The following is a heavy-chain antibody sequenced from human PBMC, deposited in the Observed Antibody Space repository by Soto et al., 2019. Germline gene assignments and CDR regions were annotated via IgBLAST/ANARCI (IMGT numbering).Heavy chain of an antibody. Sequence: SGGSLRLSCAASGFTFSSYSMNWVRQAPGKGLEWVSSISSSNSYIYYADSVKGRFTISRDNAKNSLYLQMNSLRAEDTAVYYCATYYDSGGYNFDYWGQGTLVTVSS. D-gene: IGHD3-22*01. J-gene: IGHJ4*02. CDR3: ATYYDSGGYNFDY. CDR2: ISSSNSYI. V-gene: IGHV3-21*01. CDR1: GFTFSSYS.